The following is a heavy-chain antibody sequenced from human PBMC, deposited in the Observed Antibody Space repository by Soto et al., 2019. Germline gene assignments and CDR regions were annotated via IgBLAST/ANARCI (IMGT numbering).Heavy chain of an antibody. CDR2: IYPGDSDT. CDR3: GRLPRRDGYNPDAFHV. J-gene: IGHJ3*01. Sequence: GEALKISCKGSGYIFTSDWFGWVREMPGKGLGWMGVIYPGDSDTRYSPSFQGQVTISADKSISTAYLQWSSLKASNTAMYYCGRLPRRDGYNPDAFHVWGQGTMVTVSS. V-gene: IGHV5-51*01. D-gene: IGHD5-12*01. CDR1: GYIFTSDW.